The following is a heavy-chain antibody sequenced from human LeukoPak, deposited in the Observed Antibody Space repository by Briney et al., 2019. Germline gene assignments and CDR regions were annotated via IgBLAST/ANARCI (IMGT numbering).Heavy chain of an antibody. Sequence: PGGSLRLSCAASGFTFNSYAMNWVRQAPGKGLEWVSAISGSGGGSTYYADSVKGRFTLSRDNSKNTVSLQMSSLRVEDTAVYYCANFKGKDGIKDHFDYWGQGTLVTVSS. V-gene: IGHV3-23*01. J-gene: IGHJ4*02. CDR1: GFTFNSYA. CDR2: ISGSGGGST. D-gene: IGHD5-24*01. CDR3: ANFKGKDGIKDHFDY.